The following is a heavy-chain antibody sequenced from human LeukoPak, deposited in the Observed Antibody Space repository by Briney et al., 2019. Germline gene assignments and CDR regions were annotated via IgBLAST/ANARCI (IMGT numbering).Heavy chain of an antibody. J-gene: IGHJ5*02. CDR2: IHYTECT. Sequence: SGTLSLTCSVSGASVTSGGFYWGWLRQSPGKGLEWIATIHYTECTIYDPSLKSRVTISIDTSKNQFYLNVRSVSAADTAVYYCARHSGSGSLSRPFDPWGQGTLVPVTT. CDR3: ARHSGSGSLSRPFDP. CDR1: GASVTSGGFY. V-gene: IGHV4-39*01. D-gene: IGHD3-10*01.